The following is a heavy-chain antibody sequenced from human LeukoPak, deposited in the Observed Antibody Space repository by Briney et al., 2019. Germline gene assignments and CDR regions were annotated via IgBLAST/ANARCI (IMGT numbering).Heavy chain of an antibody. Sequence: ASVKVSCKASGYTFTSYGISWGRQAPGQGLEWMGWISAYNGNANYAQKLQGRVTMTTDTSTSTAYMELRSLRSDDTAVYYCARDRVGGSYHIYYYYMDVWGKGTTVTISS. CDR2: ISAYNGNA. CDR3: ARDRVGGSYHIYYYYMDV. D-gene: IGHD1-26*01. CDR1: GYTFTSYG. J-gene: IGHJ6*03. V-gene: IGHV1-18*01.